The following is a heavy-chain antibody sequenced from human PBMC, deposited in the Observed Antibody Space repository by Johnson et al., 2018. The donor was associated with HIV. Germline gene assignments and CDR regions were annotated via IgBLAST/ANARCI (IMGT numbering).Heavy chain of an antibody. Sequence: QVQLVESGGGLVQPGGSLRLSCAASGFTFSNFGMHWVRQAPGKGLEWVAFIRYDGSDKFYAYSVKGRFTISRDNSKNTLYLQMNSLRVEDTAVYYCASPWGRYSISSLDTFDIWGQGTMVTVSS. CDR1: GFTFSNFG. CDR3: ASPWGRYSISSLDTFDI. CDR2: IRYDGSDK. J-gene: IGHJ3*02. D-gene: IGHD6-6*01. V-gene: IGHV3-30*02.